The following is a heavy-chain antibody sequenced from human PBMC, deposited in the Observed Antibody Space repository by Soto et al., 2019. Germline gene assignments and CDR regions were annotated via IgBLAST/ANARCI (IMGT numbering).Heavy chain of an antibody. V-gene: IGHV3-21*01. D-gene: IGHD3-9*01. Sequence: EVHLVESGGGLVKPGGSLRLACAASGFTLSSYGMNWVRQAPGKGLEWVSSISSSSSYIYYADSVKGRFTISRDNAKNSLYLQMNSLRAEDTAVYYCASAGGDILTGYYPPDYWGQGTLVTVSS. J-gene: IGHJ4*02. CDR2: ISSSSSYI. CDR1: GFTLSSYG. CDR3: ASAGGDILTGYYPPDY.